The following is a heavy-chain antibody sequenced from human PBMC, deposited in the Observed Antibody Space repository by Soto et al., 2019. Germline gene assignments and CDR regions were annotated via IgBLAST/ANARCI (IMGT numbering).Heavy chain of an antibody. CDR1: GYTFTSYG. CDR3: ASPFPHYGDLDDYYYCGMDV. J-gene: IGHJ6*02. V-gene: IGHV1-18*01. CDR2: ISAYNGNT. Sequence: QVPLVQSGAEVKKPGASVKVSCKASGYTFTSYGISWVRQAPGQGLEWMGWISAYNGNTNYAQKLQGRVTMTTDTSTSTAYMELRSLRSDDTAVYYCASPFPHYGDLDDYYYCGMDVWGQGTTVTVSS. D-gene: IGHD4-17*01.